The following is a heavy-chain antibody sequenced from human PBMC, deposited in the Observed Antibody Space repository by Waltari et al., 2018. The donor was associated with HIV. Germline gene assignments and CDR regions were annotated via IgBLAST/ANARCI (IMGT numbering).Heavy chain of an antibody. V-gene: IGHV3-7*01. CDR1: GFTFNKSW. Sequence: EVQLVESGGGLVQTGGSLRLSCAASGFTFNKSWMTWVRQAPGKGLEWVANIKQDESEKYYVDSLKGRFTISRDNAKNSLFLQMNSLRVEDTAVYYCAREALYDSSGYYFDYWGQGTLVTVSS. J-gene: IGHJ4*02. CDR2: IKQDESEK. D-gene: IGHD3-22*01. CDR3: AREALYDSSGYYFDY.